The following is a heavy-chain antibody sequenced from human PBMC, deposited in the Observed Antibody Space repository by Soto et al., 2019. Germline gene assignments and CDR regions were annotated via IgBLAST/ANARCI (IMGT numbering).Heavy chain of an antibody. CDR2: IIPIFGTA. Sequence: GASVKVSCKASGGTFSSYAISWVRQAPGQGLEWMGGIIPIFGTANYAQKFQGRVTITADESTSTAYMELSSLRSEDTAVYYCARGGSSSWYYYYYGMDVWGQGTTVTVSS. J-gene: IGHJ6*02. CDR3: ARGGSSSWYYYYYGMDV. CDR1: GGTFSSYA. D-gene: IGHD6-13*01. V-gene: IGHV1-69*13.